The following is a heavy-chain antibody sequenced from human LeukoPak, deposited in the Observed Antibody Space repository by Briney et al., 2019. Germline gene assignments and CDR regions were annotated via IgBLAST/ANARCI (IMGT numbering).Heavy chain of an antibody. V-gene: IGHV3-53*01. CDR3: AGGTRYYFDY. CDR1: GFTVSSNY. D-gene: IGHD6-6*01. Sequence: GGSLRLSCAASGFTVSSNYLSWVRQAQGKGLEWVSVINSGGSTYYADSVKGRFTISRDISKNTLYLQMNSLRAEDTAVYYCAGGTRYYFDYWGQGTLDTVSS. CDR2: INSGGST. J-gene: IGHJ4*02.